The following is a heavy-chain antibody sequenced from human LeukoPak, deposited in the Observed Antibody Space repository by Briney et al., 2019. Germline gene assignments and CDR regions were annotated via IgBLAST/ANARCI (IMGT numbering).Heavy chain of an antibody. J-gene: IGHJ6*02. CDR2: INSDGSST. CDR3: ARDPTYYYDSSGYYYRYYYYGMDV. Sequence: GGSLRHSCAASGFTFSSYWMHWVRQAPGKGLVWVSRINSDGSSTSYADSVKGRFTISRDNAKNTLYLQMNSLRAEDTAVYYCARDPTYYYDSSGYYYRYYYYGMDVWGQGTTVTVSS. V-gene: IGHV3-74*01. D-gene: IGHD3-22*01. CDR1: GFTFSSYW.